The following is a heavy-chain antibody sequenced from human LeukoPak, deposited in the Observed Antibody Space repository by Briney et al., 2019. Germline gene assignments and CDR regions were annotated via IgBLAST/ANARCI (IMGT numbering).Heavy chain of an antibody. V-gene: IGHV3-23*01. CDR2: ISGSAGST. J-gene: IGHJ3*02. Sequence: GGSLRLSCAASGFTFSSYAMSWVRQAPGKGLEWVSTISGSAGSTYYADSVKGRFTISRDNSKNTLYLQMNSLRAEDTAIYYCAKIDGSSWYDAFDIWGQGTMVTVSS. CDR3: AKIDGSSWYDAFDI. CDR1: GFTFSSYA. D-gene: IGHD6-13*01.